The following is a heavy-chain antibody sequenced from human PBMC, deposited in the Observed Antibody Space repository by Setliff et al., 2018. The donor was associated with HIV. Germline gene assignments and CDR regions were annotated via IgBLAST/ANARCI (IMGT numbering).Heavy chain of an antibody. V-gene: IGHV3-30*02. CDR3: ARIYNYVWGTYRNFDY. Sequence: PGGSLRLSCAASGFTFSPFGLHWVRQAPGKGLEWVAFIRFDGSNKYYADSVKGRFTISSDNSKNTQYLQMNSLRAEDTAVYYCARIYNYVWGTYRNFDYWGQGTLVTVSS. J-gene: IGHJ4*02. CDR1: GFTFSPFG. CDR2: IRFDGSNK. D-gene: IGHD3-16*02.